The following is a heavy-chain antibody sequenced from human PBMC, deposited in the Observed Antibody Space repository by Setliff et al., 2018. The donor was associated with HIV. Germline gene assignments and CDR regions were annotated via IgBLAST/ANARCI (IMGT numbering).Heavy chain of an antibody. CDR2: INPSDGTT. J-gene: IGHJ4*02. V-gene: IGHV1-46*01. D-gene: IGHD1-26*01. Sequence: ASVKVSCKASGYTFTSCFMHWVRQAPGQGLEYMGIINPSDGTTDYTQKFQDRVTMTSDTSTSTVYMELRSLRSEDTAVYYCAREPSGSGNYFYFDYWGQGTLVTVS. CDR1: GYTFTSCF. CDR3: AREPSGSGNYFYFDY.